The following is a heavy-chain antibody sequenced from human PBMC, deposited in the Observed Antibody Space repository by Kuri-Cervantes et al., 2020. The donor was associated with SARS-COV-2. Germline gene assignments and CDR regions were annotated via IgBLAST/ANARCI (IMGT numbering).Heavy chain of an antibody. D-gene: IGHD5-18*01. CDR2: IIPILGIA. J-gene: IGHJ4*02. V-gene: IGHV1-69*04. CDR1: GGTFSSYA. CDR3: ARDHVDTAMVFDY. Sequence: SVKVSCKASGGTFSSYAISWVRQAPGQGLEGMGRIIPILGIANYAQKFQGRVTITADKSTSTAYMELSSLRSEDTAGYYCARDHVDTAMVFDYWGQGTLVTVAS.